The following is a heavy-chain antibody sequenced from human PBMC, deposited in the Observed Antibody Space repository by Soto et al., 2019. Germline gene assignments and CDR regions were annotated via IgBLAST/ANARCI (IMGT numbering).Heavy chain of an antibody. CDR2: ISWNSRDI. Sequence: EVQLVESGGGFVQPGWSLRLSCAASGLTFDDYAMHWVRQAPGTGLEWVAGISWNSRDIDYADSVKGRFTISRDNANNSLYLQMNSLRPEDTALYYCAKATYFSDSAGYYLTFFDYWGQGTLVTVSS. D-gene: IGHD3-22*01. V-gene: IGHV3-9*01. CDR1: GLTFDDYA. CDR3: AKATYFSDSAGYYLTFFDY. J-gene: IGHJ4*02.